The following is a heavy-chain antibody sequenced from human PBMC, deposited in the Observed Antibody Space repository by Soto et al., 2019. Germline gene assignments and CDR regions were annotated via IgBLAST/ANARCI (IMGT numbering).Heavy chain of an antibody. J-gene: IGHJ6*02. D-gene: IGHD3-16*01. CDR1: GFTFSSYA. Sequence: PGGSLRLSCAASGFTFSSYAMHWVRQAPGKGLEWVAVISYDGSNKYYADSVKGRFTISRDNSKNTLYLQMNSLRAEDTAVYYCARDMKYYYYYGMDVWGQGXTVTVSS. CDR2: ISYDGSNK. V-gene: IGHV3-30-3*01. CDR3: ARDMKYYYYYGMDV.